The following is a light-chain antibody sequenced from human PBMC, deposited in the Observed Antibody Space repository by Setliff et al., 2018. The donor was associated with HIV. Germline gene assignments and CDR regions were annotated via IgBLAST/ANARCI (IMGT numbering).Light chain of an antibody. CDR3: SSYAGSRTVDV. Sequence: QSALAQPVSVSGSPGQSITISCTGNSSNVGKYDLVSWYRQYPDKAPELTIYEVTKRPSGISKRFSGSKSGNTASLTISGLQTDDEADYYCSSYAGSRTVDVFGTGTKVTVL. V-gene: IGLV2-23*02. CDR2: EVT. CDR1: SSNVGKYDL. J-gene: IGLJ1*01.